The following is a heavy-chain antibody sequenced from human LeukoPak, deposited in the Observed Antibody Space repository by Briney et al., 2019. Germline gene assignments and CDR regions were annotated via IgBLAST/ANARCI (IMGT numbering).Heavy chain of an antibody. Sequence: GGSLRLSCAASGFTFSSYSMNWVRQAPGKGLEWVSSISSSSSYIYYADSVKGRFTISRDNAKNSLYLQMNSLRAEDTVVYYCARGALPYGSGSYYRILDYWGQGTLVTVSS. V-gene: IGHV3-21*01. CDR1: GFTFSSYS. J-gene: IGHJ4*02. CDR2: ISSSSSYI. CDR3: ARGALPYGSGSYYRILDY. D-gene: IGHD3-10*01.